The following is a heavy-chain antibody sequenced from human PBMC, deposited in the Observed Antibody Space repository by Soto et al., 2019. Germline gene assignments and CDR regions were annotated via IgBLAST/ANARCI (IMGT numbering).Heavy chain of an antibody. CDR2: FDPEDGET. CDR3: ATVEAVAGPYFDY. D-gene: IGHD6-19*01. CDR1: GYTLTELS. J-gene: IGHJ4*02. Sequence: GASVKVSCKVSGYTLTELSVHWVRQAPGKGLEWMGGFDPEDGETIYAQKFQGRVTMTEDTSTDTAYMELSSLRSEDTAVYYCATVEAVAGPYFDYWGQGTLVTVSS. V-gene: IGHV1-24*01.